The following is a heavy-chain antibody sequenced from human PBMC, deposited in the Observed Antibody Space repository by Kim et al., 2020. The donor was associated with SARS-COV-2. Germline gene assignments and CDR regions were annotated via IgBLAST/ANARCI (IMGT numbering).Heavy chain of an antibody. CDR2: ISSSSSYI. D-gene: IGHD2-21*02. CDR3: ANEGAYCGGDCYSDY. Sequence: GGSLRLSCAASGFTFSSYSMNWVRQAPGKGLEWVSSISSSSSYIYYADSVKGRFTISRDNAKNSLYLQMNSLRAEDTAVYYCANEGAYCGGDCYSDYWGQGTLVTVSS. V-gene: IGHV3-21*01. CDR1: GFTFSSYS. J-gene: IGHJ4*02.